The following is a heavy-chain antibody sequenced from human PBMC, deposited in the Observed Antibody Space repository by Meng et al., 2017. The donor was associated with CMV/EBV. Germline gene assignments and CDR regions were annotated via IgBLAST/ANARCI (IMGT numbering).Heavy chain of an antibody. CDR3: ARGGSSSSETFDY. CDR2: TYYSGST. V-gene: IGHV4-59*01. CDR1: GGSISRYY. Sequence: GSLSPSCHVSGGSISRYYWSWTRQPPGKGLEWIGYTYYSGSTNYNPSLKSRVTISVDTSKNQFSLKLSSVTAADTAVYYCARGGSSSSETFDYWGQGTLVTVSS. J-gene: IGHJ4*02. D-gene: IGHD6-6*01.